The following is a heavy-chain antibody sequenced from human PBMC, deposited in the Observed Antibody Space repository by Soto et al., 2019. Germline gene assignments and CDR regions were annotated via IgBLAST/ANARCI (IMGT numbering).Heavy chain of an antibody. CDR1: AYIFTSYY. Sequence: GDSVKGSCNASAYIFTSYYIHWVRQAPGQGLEWMGWINPFDGSRMFAQSFQGRVTMTRDTSTSTVYMEVSSLRSEDTAVYYCSRVDPGETSPFDHWGQGTLVTVSS. V-gene: IGHV1-46*03. J-gene: IGHJ4*02. D-gene: IGHD3-10*01. CDR3: SRVDPGETSPFDH. CDR2: INPFDGSR.